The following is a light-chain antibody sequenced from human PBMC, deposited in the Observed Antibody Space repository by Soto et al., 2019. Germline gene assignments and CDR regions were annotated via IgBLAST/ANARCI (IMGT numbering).Light chain of an antibody. V-gene: IGKV3-11*01. J-gene: IGKJ4*01. CDR1: QRVSSY. Sequence: EIVLTQSPATLSLSPGEGATLSCRASQRVSSYLAWYQKKPGHAPRLLIYDASNRATGIPARFSGRGSGTDFTLTISSLEPEDSAVYYCQQRRNWPLTFGGGTKVEIK. CDR2: DAS. CDR3: QQRRNWPLT.